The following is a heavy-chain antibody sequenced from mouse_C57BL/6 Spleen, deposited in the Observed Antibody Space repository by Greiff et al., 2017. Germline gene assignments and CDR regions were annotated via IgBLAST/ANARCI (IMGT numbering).Heavy chain of an antibody. Sequence: QVQLQQPGAALVKPGASVKLSCKASGYTFTSYWMHWVKQRPGQGLEWIGMIHPDSGSTNYNETFKSKATLTVDNSSSTAYMQLSSLTSEDSSCYYCAISNYYGSSHWGQGTTLTVSS. V-gene: IGHV1-64*01. J-gene: IGHJ2*01. D-gene: IGHD1-1*01. CDR1: GYTFTSYW. CDR2: IHPDSGST. CDR3: AISNYYGSSH.